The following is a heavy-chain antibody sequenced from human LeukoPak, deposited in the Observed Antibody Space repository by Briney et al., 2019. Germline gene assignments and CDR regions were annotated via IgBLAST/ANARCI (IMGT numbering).Heavy chain of an antibody. Sequence: GGSLRLSCAASGLIVSRHYMSWVRQAPGKGLEWVSVLYTDVTTYYSDSVKGRFTISRDDSKNTLYLQMNSLRAEDTAMYYCVTTEGYAYPHYWGRGTLVTVFS. CDR2: LYTDVTT. V-gene: IGHV3-53*01. D-gene: IGHD2-15*01. CDR3: VTTEGYAYPHY. J-gene: IGHJ4*02. CDR1: GLIVSRHY.